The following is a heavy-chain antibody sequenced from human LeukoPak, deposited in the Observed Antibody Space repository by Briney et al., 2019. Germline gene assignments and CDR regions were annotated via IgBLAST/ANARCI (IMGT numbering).Heavy chain of an antibody. D-gene: IGHD3-10*01. CDR2: IYYWWST. J-gene: IGHJ6*03. CDR1: GCPLSSSSYY. Sequence: SETLSLTCTVSGCPLSSSSYYWGWIRQPPGKGLEWIGSIYYWWSTYYNPSLKSRVTISVDTSKNQFSLKLSSVTAADTAVYYCARLDMMVRGVIPLITTYYYMDVWGKGTTVTVSS. V-gene: IGHV4-39*01. CDR3: ARLDMMVRGVIPLITTYYYMDV.